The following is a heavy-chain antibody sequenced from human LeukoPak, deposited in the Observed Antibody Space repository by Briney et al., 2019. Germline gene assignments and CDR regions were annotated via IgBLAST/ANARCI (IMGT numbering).Heavy chain of an antibody. Sequence: GASVKVSCKASGYTFTSYGISWVRQAPGQGLEWMGWISAYNGNTNYAQKLQGRVTMTTDTSTSTAYMEVSSLRSDDTAVYYCARALVNPTLDSWGQGTLVTVSS. V-gene: IGHV1-18*01. CDR2: ISAYNGNT. D-gene: IGHD3-10*01. CDR3: ARALVNPTLDS. CDR1: GYTFTSYG. J-gene: IGHJ5*01.